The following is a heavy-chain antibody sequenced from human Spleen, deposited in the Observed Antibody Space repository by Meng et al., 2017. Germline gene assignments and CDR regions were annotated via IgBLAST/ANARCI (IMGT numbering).Heavy chain of an antibody. CDR3: ANPIAVSGADDAFAV. V-gene: IGHV3-23*01. J-gene: IGHJ3*01. CDR1: GFTFSSYA. CDR2: ISSIGDTT. Sequence: GESLKISCAASGFTFSSYAMSWVRQAAGKGLEWVSAISSIGDTTYYADSVKGRFTISRDSSKNTLYLQMNSLRPEDTAVYYCANPIAVSGADDAFAVWGQGTMVTVSS. D-gene: IGHD6-19*01.